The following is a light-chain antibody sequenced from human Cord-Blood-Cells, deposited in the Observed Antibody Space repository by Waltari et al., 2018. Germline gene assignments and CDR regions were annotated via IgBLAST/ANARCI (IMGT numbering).Light chain of an antibody. V-gene: IGLV2-14*01. CDR3: SSYTSSSTVV. J-gene: IGLJ2*01. Sequence: QSALTQPASVSGSPGQSITISCTGTSSDVGGYNYVHWYQQHPGKTPKLLFYDVSKRPSGISNRFSGSNSGNAASLTICGLQAEDEADYYCSSYTSSSTVVFGGGTKLTVL. CDR2: DVS. CDR1: SSDVGGYNY.